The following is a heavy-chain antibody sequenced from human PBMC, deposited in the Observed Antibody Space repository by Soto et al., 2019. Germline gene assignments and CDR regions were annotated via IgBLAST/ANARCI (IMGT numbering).Heavy chain of an antibody. Sequence: QVQLVQSGAEVKKPGSSVKVSCKASGGTFSSYAISWVRQAPGQGLEWMGGIITIFGTANYAQKFQGRVTITADESTSTAYMELSRLRSEDTAVYYCASCSRTSCPYYYYGMDVWGQGTTVIFSS. CDR2: IITIFGTA. CDR3: ASCSRTSCPYYYYGMDV. CDR1: GGTFSSYA. V-gene: IGHV1-69*01. J-gene: IGHJ6*02. D-gene: IGHD2-2*01.